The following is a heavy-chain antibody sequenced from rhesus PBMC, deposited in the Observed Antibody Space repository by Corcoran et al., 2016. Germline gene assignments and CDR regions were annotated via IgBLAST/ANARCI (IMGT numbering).Heavy chain of an antibody. D-gene: IGHD5-30*01. Sequence: DVQLVDPGGGVVEPGGSLRLSCAASGFTFVDYAMHWVSQAPGKGLAWVSGISWSGGSTYYADSVKGRFTISRDNAKNSLYLQMGSLRAEDTALYYCARIGYSGYSYVDYWGQGVLVTVSS. J-gene: IGHJ4*01. CDR3: ARIGYSGYSYVDY. V-gene: IGHV3-201*01. CDR2: ISWSGGST. CDR1: GFTFVDYA.